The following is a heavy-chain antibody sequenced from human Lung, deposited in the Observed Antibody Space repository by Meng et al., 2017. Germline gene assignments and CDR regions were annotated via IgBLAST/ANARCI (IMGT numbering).Heavy chain of an antibody. CDR3: ARGRVVVAATPSDY. CDR2: ISSSST. D-gene: IGHD2-15*01. Sequence: EVQLVVVGGGLVMPGGSSSISCAASVFTFSSYSMNWVRQAPGKGLEWVSSISSSSTYADSVKGRFTISRDNAKNSLYLQMNSLRAEDTAVYYCARGRVVVAATPSDYWGQGTLVTVSS. J-gene: IGHJ4*02. CDR1: VFTFSSYS. V-gene: IGHV3-21*01.